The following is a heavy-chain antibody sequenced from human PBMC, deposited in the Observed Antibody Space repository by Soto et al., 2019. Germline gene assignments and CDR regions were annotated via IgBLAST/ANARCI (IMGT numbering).Heavy chain of an antibody. Sequence: NPSETLSLTCVDYGGSLTGYYWSWIRQPPGRGLEWIGEINPTGSPKYNPSLMSRVTISVDTSKNQFSMKLSSVTAADTAVFYCARSREQWLVDAFDIWGQGTMVTVSS. V-gene: IGHV4-34*01. J-gene: IGHJ3*02. D-gene: IGHD6-19*01. CDR2: INPTGSP. CDR3: ARSREQWLVDAFDI. CDR1: GGSLTGYY.